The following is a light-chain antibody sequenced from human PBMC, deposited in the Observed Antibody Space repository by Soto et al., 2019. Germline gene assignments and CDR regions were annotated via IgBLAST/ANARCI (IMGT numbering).Light chain of an antibody. CDR1: QGISSW. CDR3: QQYSSLPKT. J-gene: IGKJ2*01. Sequence: DIQMTQSPSSVSVSAGDRVTITCRASQGISSWLAWYQQKQGKAPTLLIYAASSLQSGVPERFRGSGSGTDFTLTISRLQPEDFATYYCQQYSSLPKTFGQGTKLEIK. CDR2: AAS. V-gene: IGKV1-12*01.